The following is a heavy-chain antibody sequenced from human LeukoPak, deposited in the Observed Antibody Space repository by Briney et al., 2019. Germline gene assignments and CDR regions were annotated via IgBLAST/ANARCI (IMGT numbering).Heavy chain of an antibody. CDR1: GGSISSSSYY. CDR3: ARHRLGEYYYDSSGYYYFDY. J-gene: IGHJ4*02. D-gene: IGHD3-22*01. Sequence: SETLSLTCTVSGGSISSSSYYWGWIRQPPGKGLEWIGSIYYSGSTYCNPSLKSRVTISVDTSKNQFSLKLSSVTAADTAVYYCARHRLGEYYYDSSGYYYFDYWGQGTLVTVSS. CDR2: IYYSGST. V-gene: IGHV4-39*01.